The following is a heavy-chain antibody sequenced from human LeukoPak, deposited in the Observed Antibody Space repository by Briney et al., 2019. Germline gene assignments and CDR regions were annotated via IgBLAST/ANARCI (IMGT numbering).Heavy chain of an antibody. D-gene: IGHD2-2*01. J-gene: IGHJ4*02. CDR2: IRGSGGST. CDR1: GFTFSSYA. CDR3: AKYRESFLGVPAAVDG. Sequence: GGSLRLSCAASGFTFSSYAMSWVRQAPGKGLEWVSSIRGSGGSTYYADSVKGRFTISRDNTKNTLYLQMNSLRAEDTAVYYCAKYRESFLGVPAAVDGWGQESLVTVSS. V-gene: IGHV3-23*01.